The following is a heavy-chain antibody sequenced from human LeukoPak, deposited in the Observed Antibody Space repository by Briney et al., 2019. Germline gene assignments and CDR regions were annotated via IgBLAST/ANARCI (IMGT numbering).Heavy chain of an antibody. D-gene: IGHD2-21*02. J-gene: IGHJ3*02. V-gene: IGHV1-18*01. CDR2: SSDYNGDT. CDR3: ARDLLYCGGDCYHDAFDI. Sequence: ASVKVSCTASGYTFTSYGISWVRQAPGRGLEWMGWSSDYNGDTNYAQKLQGRVTMTTDTSTSTAYMELRSLRSDDTAVYYCARDLLYCGGDCYHDAFDIWGQGTMVTVSS. CDR1: GYTFTSYG.